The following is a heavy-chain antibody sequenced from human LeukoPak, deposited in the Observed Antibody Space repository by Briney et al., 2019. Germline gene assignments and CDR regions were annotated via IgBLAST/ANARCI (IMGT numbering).Heavy chain of an antibody. CDR1: GYTFTSYA. J-gene: IGHJ4*02. CDR2: ITPSGGT. Sequence: ASVKVSCKASGYTFTSYAMHWVRQAPGQGLEWMGWITPSGGTNYPQKFQGRVAITRDTSITTAYMDLSRLTSDDTAVYYCARNRYGDGFAHFDYWGQGALVTVSS. CDR3: ARNRYGDGFAHFDY. D-gene: IGHD5-24*01. V-gene: IGHV1-2*02.